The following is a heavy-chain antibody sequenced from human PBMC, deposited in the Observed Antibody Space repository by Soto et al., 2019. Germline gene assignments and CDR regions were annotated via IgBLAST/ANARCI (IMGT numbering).Heavy chain of an antibody. CDR3: AKDSLRGEVPAALNFDY. V-gene: IGHV3-30*18. J-gene: IGHJ4*02. CDR2: VSYNGRKE. CDR1: GFTFSNYG. D-gene: IGHD2-2*01. Sequence: GESLKISCVASGFTFSNYGLHWLRQAPGTGLAWVALVSYNGRKEYYADSVKGRFCISRDNSKNTLYVQMHTLRDDDTAVYYCAKDSLRGEVPAALNFDYWGRGTLVTVSS.